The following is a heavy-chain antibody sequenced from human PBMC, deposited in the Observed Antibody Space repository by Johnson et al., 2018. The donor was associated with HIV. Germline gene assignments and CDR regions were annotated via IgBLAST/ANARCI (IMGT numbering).Heavy chain of an antibody. V-gene: IGHV3-30*03. Sequence: QVQLVESGGGVVQPGRSLRLSCAASGFTFSSYGMHWVRQAPGKGLEWVAVISYDGSNKYYADSVKGRFTISRDNSKNTLYLQMNSLRAEDTAVYYCARVGYSSSWYLGAFDIWGQGTMVTVSS. J-gene: IGHJ3*02. CDR3: ARVGYSSSWYLGAFDI. CDR2: ISYDGSNK. CDR1: GFTFSSYG. D-gene: IGHD6-13*01.